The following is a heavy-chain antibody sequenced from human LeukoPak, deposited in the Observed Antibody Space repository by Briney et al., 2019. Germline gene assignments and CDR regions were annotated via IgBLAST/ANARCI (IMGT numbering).Heavy chain of an antibody. CDR3: ARMSVVTRCFDY. Sequence: SETLSLTCAVYGGSFSGYYWSWIRQPPGKGLEWIGEINHSGSTNYNPSLTSRVTISVDTSKNQCSLKLSSVIAADTAVYYCARMSVVTRCFDYWGQGTLVTVSS. CDR1: GGSFSGYY. V-gene: IGHV4-34*01. D-gene: IGHD4-23*01. J-gene: IGHJ4*02. CDR2: INHSGST.